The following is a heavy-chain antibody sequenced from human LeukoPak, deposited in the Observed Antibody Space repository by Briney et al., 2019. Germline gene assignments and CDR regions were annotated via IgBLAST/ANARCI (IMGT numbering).Heavy chain of an antibody. Sequence: HPGGSLRLSCAASGFTFSSYAMSWVRQAPGKGLEWVSAISGSGGSTYYADSVKGRFTISRDNAKNSLYLQMNSLRAEDTAVYYCARVLEGALFYGDYALGSSDYWGQGTLVTVSS. CDR2: ISGSGGST. D-gene: IGHD4-17*01. CDR1: GFTFSSYA. V-gene: IGHV3-23*01. J-gene: IGHJ4*02. CDR3: ARVLEGALFYGDYALGSSDY.